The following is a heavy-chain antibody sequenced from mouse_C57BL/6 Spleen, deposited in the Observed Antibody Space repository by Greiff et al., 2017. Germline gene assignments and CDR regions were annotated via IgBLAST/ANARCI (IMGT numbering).Heavy chain of an antibody. J-gene: IGHJ4*01. CDR1: GYTFTDYY. Sequence: EVQLQQSGPELVKPGASVKISCKASGYTFTDYYMNWVKQSHGKSLEWIGDINPNNGGTSYNQKFKGKATLTVDKSSSTAYMELRSLTSEDSAVYYCASSSPQTAYYAMDYWGQGTSVTVSS. V-gene: IGHV1-26*01. D-gene: IGHD3-2*01. CDR3: ASSSPQTAYYAMDY. CDR2: INPNNGGT.